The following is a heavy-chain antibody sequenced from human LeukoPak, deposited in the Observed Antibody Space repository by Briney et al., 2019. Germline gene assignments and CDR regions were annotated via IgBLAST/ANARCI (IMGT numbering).Heavy chain of an antibody. CDR2: IDHTGST. CDR1: GDSISMYY. D-gene: IGHD6-13*01. Sequence: SETLSLTCSVSGDSISMYYWNWIRQSPGKGLEWIGYIDHTGSTNYNPSLNSRVTISRDTSTNHFSLKLSSVTAADTAVYFCARGRVSSSSWQSVYYYYLYMDVWGKGTTVTISS. CDR3: ARGRVSSSSWQSVYYYYLYMDV. J-gene: IGHJ6*03. V-gene: IGHV4-59*01.